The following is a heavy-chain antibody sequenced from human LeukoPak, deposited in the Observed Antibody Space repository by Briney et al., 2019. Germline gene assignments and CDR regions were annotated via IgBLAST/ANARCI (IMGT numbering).Heavy chain of an antibody. Sequence: PSETLSLTRTVSGGSINTYFWTWIRQPPGKGLEWIGYINYSGSTNSNPSLKSRVAISVDTSKNQFSVKLSSVTAADTAVYYCARQHSPGYFDYWGQGTLVTVSS. D-gene: IGHD1-14*01. V-gene: IGHV4-59*08. CDR3: ARQHSPGYFDY. CDR1: GGSINTYF. CDR2: INYSGST. J-gene: IGHJ4*02.